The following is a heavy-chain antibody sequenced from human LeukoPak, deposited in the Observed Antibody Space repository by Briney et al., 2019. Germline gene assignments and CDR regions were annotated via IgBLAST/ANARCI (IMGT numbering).Heavy chain of an antibody. V-gene: IGHV4-59*01. D-gene: IGHD1-26*01. CDR1: GGSISSYY. J-gene: IGHJ4*02. CDR3: ARGFSYDYFDY. CDR2: IYYGGST. Sequence: PSETLSLTCTVSGGSISSYYWSWIRQPPGKGLEWIGYIYYGGSTDYNPSLKSRVTISKDTSKTQFSLRLSSVTAADTAVYYCARGFSYDYFDYWGQGTLVTVSS.